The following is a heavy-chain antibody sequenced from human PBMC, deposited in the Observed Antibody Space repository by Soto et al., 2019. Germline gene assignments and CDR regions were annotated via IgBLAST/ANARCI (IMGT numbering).Heavy chain of an antibody. CDR2: ISYDGSNK. CDR1: GFTFSSYG. Sequence: QVQLVESGGGVVQPGRSLRLSCAASGFTFSSYGMHWVRQAPGKGLEWVAVISYDGSNKYYADSVKGRFTISSDNSKNTLYLQMNSLRAEDTAVYYCAKDRAMGGFDYWGQGTLVTVSS. J-gene: IGHJ4*02. V-gene: IGHV3-30*18. CDR3: AKDRAMGGFDY. D-gene: IGHD5-18*01.